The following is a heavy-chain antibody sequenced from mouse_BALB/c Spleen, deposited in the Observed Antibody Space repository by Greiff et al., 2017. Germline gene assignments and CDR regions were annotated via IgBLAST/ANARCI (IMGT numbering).Heavy chain of an antibody. CDR1: GYSFTSYW. Sequence: VQLQQSGTVLARPGASVKMSCKASGYSFTSYWMHWVKQRPGQGLEWIGAIYPGNSDTSYNQKFKGKAKLTAVTSASTAYMELSSLTNEDSAVYYCTRRIGFTFDYWGQGTTLTVSS. J-gene: IGHJ2*01. CDR2: IYPGNSDT. D-gene: IGHD3-1*01. CDR3: TRRIGFTFDY. V-gene: IGHV1-5*01.